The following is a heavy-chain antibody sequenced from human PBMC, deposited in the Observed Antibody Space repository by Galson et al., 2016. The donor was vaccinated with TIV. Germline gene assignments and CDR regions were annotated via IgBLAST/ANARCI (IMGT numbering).Heavy chain of an antibody. CDR1: GFSFSSYG. CDR2: ILYDGSNK. V-gene: IGHV3-30*18. D-gene: IGHD4-17*01. CDR3: AKDPRIYGDYLLAYFDY. J-gene: IGHJ4*02. Sequence: SLRLSCAASGFSFSSYGMHWVRQAPGKGLEWVAVILYDGSNKYYADSVKGRFTISRGNSKNTVSLLMNSLRAEDTAVYYCAKDPRIYGDYLLAYFDYWGQGTLVSVSS.